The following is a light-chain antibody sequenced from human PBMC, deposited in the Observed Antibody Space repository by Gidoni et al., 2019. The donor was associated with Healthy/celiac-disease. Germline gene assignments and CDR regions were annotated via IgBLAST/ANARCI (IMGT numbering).Light chain of an antibody. V-gene: IGKV3-11*01. CDR3: QQRSNWPRIT. J-gene: IGKJ3*01. CDR1: QSVSSY. CDR2: DAS. Sequence: EIVLTQSPATLSLSPGERATLSCRASQSVSSYLAWYQQKPGQAPRLLIYDASNRATGLPARFSGSGSGTDFTLTISILEPEDFAVYYCQQRSNWPRITFGPGTKVDIK.